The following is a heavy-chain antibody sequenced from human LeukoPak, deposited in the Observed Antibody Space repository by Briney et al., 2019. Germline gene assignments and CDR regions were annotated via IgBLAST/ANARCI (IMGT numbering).Heavy chain of an antibody. J-gene: IGHJ6*03. CDR2: IIPIFGTA. D-gene: IGHD4-23*01. Sequence: SVTVSCKASGYTFTSYGISWVRQAPGQGLEWMGGIIPIFGTANYAQKFQGRVTITTDESTSTAYMELSSLRSEDTAVYYCARVSTVVTPYYYYYSYMDVWGKGTSVTVSS. CDR3: ARVSTVVTPYYYYYSYMDV. CDR1: GYTFTSYG. V-gene: IGHV1-69*05.